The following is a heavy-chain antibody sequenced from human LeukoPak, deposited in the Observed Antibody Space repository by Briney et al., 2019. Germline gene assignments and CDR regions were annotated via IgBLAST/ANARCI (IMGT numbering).Heavy chain of an antibody. CDR3: ASAIRFLEWLYDY. Sequence: PGGSLRLSCAASGFTVSSNYMSWVRQAPGKGLEWVSVIYSGGSTYYADSVKGRSTISRDNSKNTLYLQMNSLRAEDTAVYYCASAIRFLEWLYDYWGQGTLVTVSS. CDR2: IYSGGST. CDR1: GFTVSSNY. J-gene: IGHJ4*02. D-gene: IGHD3-3*01. V-gene: IGHV3-66*02.